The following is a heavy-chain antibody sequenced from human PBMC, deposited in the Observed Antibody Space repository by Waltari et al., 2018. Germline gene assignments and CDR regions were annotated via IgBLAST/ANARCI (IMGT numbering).Heavy chain of an antibody. CDR3: ARLDYSALRRGCDP. D-gene: IGHD4-4*01. V-gene: IGHV4-39*01. CDR2: VHFTGTT. J-gene: IGHJ5*02. Sequence: QLQLQESGPGLVKPSETLSLTCPVSGDSISRDSYSWGWLRQPLGKGLAWIGTVHFTGTTYYNPSLESRVTISVDTSNNQFSLKLTSVTAADTAIYYCARLDYSALRRGCDPWGQGTLVTVSS. CDR1: GDSISRDSYS.